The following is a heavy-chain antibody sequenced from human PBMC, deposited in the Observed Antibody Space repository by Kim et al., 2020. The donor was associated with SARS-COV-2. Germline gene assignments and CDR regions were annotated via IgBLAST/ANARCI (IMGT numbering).Heavy chain of an antibody. D-gene: IGHD6-6*01. CDR2: TYYRSNWKY. J-gene: IGHJ6*02. Sequence: SQTLSLTCAISGDSVSSNSGAWNWIRQSPSRGLEWLGRTYYRSNWKYDSALSVKSRITIKPDTSKNQFSLQLNSVTPEDTAVYYCIREKKTGEYYAMDVWGQGTPVTVSS. V-gene: IGHV6-1*01. CDR3: IREKKTGEYYAMDV. CDR1: GDSVSSNSGA.